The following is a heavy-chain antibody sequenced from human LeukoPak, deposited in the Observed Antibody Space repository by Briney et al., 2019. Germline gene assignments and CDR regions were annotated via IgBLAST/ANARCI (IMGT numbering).Heavy chain of an antibody. J-gene: IGHJ5*02. D-gene: IGHD3-9*01. CDR1: GGSISSGGYS. V-gene: IGHV4-30-2*01. Sequence: SQTLSLTCAVSGGSISSGGYSWSWIRQPPGKGLEWIGYIYHSGSTYYNPSLKSRVTISVDRSKNQFSLKLSSVTAADTAVYYCARGYLYYDILTGYSSSNNWFDPWGQGTLVTVPS. CDR2: IYHSGST. CDR3: ARGYLYYDILTGYSSSNNWFDP.